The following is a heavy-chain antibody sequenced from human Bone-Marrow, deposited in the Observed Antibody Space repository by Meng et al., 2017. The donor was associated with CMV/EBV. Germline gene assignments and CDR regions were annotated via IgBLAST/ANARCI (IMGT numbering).Heavy chain of an antibody. D-gene: IGHD2-2*01. CDR1: GFTFSSYE. J-gene: IGHJ6*02. V-gene: IGHV3-48*03. Sequence: GESLKISCAASGFTFSSYEMNWVRQAPGKGLEWVSYISSSGSTIYYADSVKGRFTISRDNAKNSLYLQMNSLRAEDTAVYYCARYQLLTYYYYGMDVWGPGNTVNVAS. CDR3: ARYQLLTYYYYGMDV. CDR2: ISSSGSTI.